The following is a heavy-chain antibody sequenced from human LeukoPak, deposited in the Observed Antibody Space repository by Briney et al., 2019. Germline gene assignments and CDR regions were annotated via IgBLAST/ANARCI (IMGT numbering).Heavy chain of an antibody. D-gene: IGHD4-23*01. CDR2: IKSKTDGGTT. Sequence: KPGGSLRLSCAASGFTFSNAWMSWVRQAPGKGLEWVGRIKSKTDGGTTDYAAPVKGRFTISRDDSKNTLYLQMNSLKTEDTAVYYCTTGSDYGGNSGDYFQHWGQGTLVTVSS. V-gene: IGHV3-15*01. CDR3: TTGSDYGGNSGDYFQH. J-gene: IGHJ1*01. CDR1: GFTFSNAW.